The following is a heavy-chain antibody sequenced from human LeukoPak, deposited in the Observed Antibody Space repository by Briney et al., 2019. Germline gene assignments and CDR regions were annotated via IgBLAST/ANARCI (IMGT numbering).Heavy chain of an antibody. D-gene: IGHD1-26*01. Sequence: WGSLRLSCAASGFTFSSYEMNWVRQAPGKGLEWVSYISSSGSTIYYADSVKGRFTISRDNAKNSLYLQMNSLRAEDTAVYYCAREPDYYGGYYYYGMDVWGQGTTVTVSS. CDR1: GFTFSSYE. CDR2: ISSSGSTI. V-gene: IGHV3-48*03. CDR3: AREPDYYGGYYYYGMDV. J-gene: IGHJ6*02.